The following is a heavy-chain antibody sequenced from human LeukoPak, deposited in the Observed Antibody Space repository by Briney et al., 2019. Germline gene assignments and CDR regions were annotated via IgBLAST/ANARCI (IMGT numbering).Heavy chain of an antibody. CDR3: ARDTPIAAALLDY. D-gene: IGHD6-13*01. CDR1: GFTFSSYW. Sequence: GGSLRLSCAASGFTFSSYWMSWVRQAPGKGLEWVANIKQDGSEKYYVDSVKGRFTISRDNAKNSLYLQMNSLRAEDTAVYYCARDTPIAAALLDYWGQGTLVTVSS. J-gene: IGHJ4*02. V-gene: IGHV3-7*01. CDR2: IKQDGSEK.